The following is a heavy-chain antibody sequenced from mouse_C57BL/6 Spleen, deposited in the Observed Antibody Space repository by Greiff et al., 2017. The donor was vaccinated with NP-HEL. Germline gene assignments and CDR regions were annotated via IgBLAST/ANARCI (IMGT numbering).Heavy chain of an antibody. CDR2: IYPGDGDT. J-gene: IGHJ1*03. Sequence: VQLQQSGAELVKPGASVKISCKASGYAFSSYWMNWVKQRPGKGLEWIGQIYPGDGDTNYNGKFKGKATLTADKSSSTAYMQLSSLTSEDSAVYFCARSHGSSYWYFDVWGTGTTVTVSS. D-gene: IGHD1-1*01. CDR1: GYAFSSYW. CDR3: ARSHGSSYWYFDV. V-gene: IGHV1-80*01.